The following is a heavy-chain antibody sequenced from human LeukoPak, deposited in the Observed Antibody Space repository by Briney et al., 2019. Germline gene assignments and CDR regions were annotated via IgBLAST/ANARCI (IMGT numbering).Heavy chain of an antibody. CDR3: ARDGNSYGCWDY. D-gene: IGHD5-18*01. Sequence: PGGSLRLSCAASGFTFSSYSMNWVRQAPGKGLEWVSSISSSSSYIYYADSVKGRFTISRDNAKNSLYLQMNSLRAEDTAVYYCARDGNSYGCWDYWGQGTLVTVSS. CDR2: ISSSSSYI. V-gene: IGHV3-21*01. CDR1: GFTFSSYS. J-gene: IGHJ4*02.